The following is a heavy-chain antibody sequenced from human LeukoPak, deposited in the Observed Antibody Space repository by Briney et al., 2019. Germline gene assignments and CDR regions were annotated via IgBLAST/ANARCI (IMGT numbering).Heavy chain of an antibody. Sequence: GGSLRLSCAASGFTFDDYAMHWVRQAPGKGLEWVSGISWNSGSIGYADSVKGRFTISRDNAKNSLYLQMNSLRAEDTALYYCAKGYEIVVSYGMDVWGQGTTVTVSS. CDR2: ISWNSGSI. CDR1: GFTFDDYA. V-gene: IGHV3-9*01. CDR3: AKGYEIVVSYGMDV. D-gene: IGHD3-22*01. J-gene: IGHJ6*02.